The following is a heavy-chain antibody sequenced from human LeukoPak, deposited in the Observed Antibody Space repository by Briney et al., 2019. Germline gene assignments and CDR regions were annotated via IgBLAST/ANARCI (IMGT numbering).Heavy chain of an antibody. D-gene: IGHD1-26*01. CDR2: IYIDGIT. J-gene: IGHJ6*02. V-gene: IGHV4-39*01. CDR3: ARLFTRAWEYRYGMDV. CDR1: GGSISTDGSY. Sequence: SETLSLTCTVSGGSISTDGSYWAWIRQPPGTGLEWIGSIYIDGITHYNSSLQSRVTLSIDTSKNQFSLKLPSVTAADTAVFYCARLFTRAWEYRYGMDVWGQGTAVTVSS.